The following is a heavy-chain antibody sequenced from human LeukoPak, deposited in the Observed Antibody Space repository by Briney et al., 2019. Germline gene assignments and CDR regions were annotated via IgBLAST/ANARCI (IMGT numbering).Heavy chain of an antibody. CDR2: IYFSGST. CDR1: GGSISSGGYY. Sequence: PSETLSLTCTVSGGSISSGGYYWSWIRQHPGKGLEWIGYIYFSGSTYYNPSLKSRVTISVDTSKNQFSLKLSSVTAADTAVYYCAKAVPAANPYFDYWGQGTLVTVSS. D-gene: IGHD2-2*01. CDR3: AKAVPAANPYFDY. V-gene: IGHV4-31*03. J-gene: IGHJ4*02.